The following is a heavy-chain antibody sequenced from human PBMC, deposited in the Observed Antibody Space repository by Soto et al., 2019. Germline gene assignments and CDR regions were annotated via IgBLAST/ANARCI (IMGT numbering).Heavy chain of an antibody. D-gene: IGHD6-13*01. V-gene: IGHV4-59*01. Sequence: SETLSLTCTVSGGSISSYYWSWIRQPPGKGLEWIGYIYYSGSTNYNPSLKSRVTISVDTSKNQFSLKLGSVTAADTAVYYCARGEGPYSSSWYGDRPSIVEQDNWFDPWGQGTLVTVSS. J-gene: IGHJ5*02. CDR3: ARGEGPYSSSWYGDRPSIVEQDNWFDP. CDR2: IYYSGST. CDR1: GGSISSYY.